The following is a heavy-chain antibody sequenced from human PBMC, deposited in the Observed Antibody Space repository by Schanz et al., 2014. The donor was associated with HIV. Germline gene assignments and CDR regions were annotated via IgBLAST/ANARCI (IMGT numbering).Heavy chain of an antibody. CDR3: ASPLLYDSLDV. D-gene: IGHD3-22*01. CDR1: GFTFSGYA. J-gene: IGHJ6*02. Sequence: EVQLLESGGGLVQPGGSLRLSCEVSGFTFSGYAMSWVRQAPGKGLEWVSAISDSGRTTYYGDSAKGRFTISRDNSKNTLYLQMNSLRAEDTAVYYCASPLLYDSLDVWGQGTTVTVSS. V-gene: IGHV3-23*01. CDR2: ISDSGRTT.